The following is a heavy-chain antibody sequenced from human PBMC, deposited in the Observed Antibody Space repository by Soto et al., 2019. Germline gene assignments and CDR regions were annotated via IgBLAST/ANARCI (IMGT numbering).Heavy chain of an antibody. CDR2: IYYSGST. D-gene: IGHD5-18*01. Sequence: SETLSLTCTVSGGSISSSSYYWGWIRQPPGKGLEWIGSIYYSGSTYYNPSLKSRVTISVDTSKNQFSLKLSSVTAADTAVYYCARHGRSYGYQAPYYFDYWGQGTLVTVSS. V-gene: IGHV4-39*01. J-gene: IGHJ4*02. CDR1: GGSISSSSYY. CDR3: ARHGRSYGYQAPYYFDY.